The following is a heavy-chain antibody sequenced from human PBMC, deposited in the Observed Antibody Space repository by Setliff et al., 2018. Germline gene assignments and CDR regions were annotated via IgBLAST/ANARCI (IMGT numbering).Heavy chain of an antibody. J-gene: IGHJ3*02. CDR2: ISGSGGRT. D-gene: IGHD3-22*01. Sequence: GGSLRLSCEGSGFSFNNYAISWVRQLPGKRPEWVSSISGSGGRTYYADSVKGRFTISRDNSKNTVYLQMNSLRAEDTAVYYCARESYYYNSSGYSMGAFDIWGQGTTVTVSS. V-gene: IGHV3-23*01. CDR3: ARESYYYNSSGYSMGAFDI. CDR1: GFSFNNYA.